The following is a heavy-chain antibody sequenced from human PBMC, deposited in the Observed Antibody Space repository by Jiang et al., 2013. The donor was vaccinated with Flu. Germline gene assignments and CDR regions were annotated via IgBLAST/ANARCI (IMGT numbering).Heavy chain of an antibody. Sequence: FTSYWIGWVRQMPGKGLEWMGIIYPGDSDTRYSPSFQGQVTISADKSISTAYLQWNSLKASDTAMYYCARRDGYGSGIYTGRYGMDVWGQGTTVTVSS. D-gene: IGHD3-10*01. CDR3: ARRDGYGSGIYTGRYGMDV. CDR2: IYPGDSDT. V-gene: IGHV5-51*01. J-gene: IGHJ6*02. CDR1: FTSYW.